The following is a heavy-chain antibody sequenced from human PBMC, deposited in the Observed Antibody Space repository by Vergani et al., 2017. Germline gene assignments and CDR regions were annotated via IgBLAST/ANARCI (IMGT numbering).Heavy chain of an antibody. V-gene: IGHV4-34*01. CDR3: ARNFNYYGSGSSYGEIDY. CDR2: INHSGST. D-gene: IGHD3-10*01. CDR1: GGSFSGYY. J-gene: IGHJ4*02. Sequence: QVQLQQWGAGLLKPSETLSLTCAVYGGSFSGYYWSWIRQPPGKGLEWIGEINHSGSTNYNPSLKSRVTISVDTSKNQFSLKLSSVTAADTAVYYCARNFNYYGSGSSYGEIDYWGQGTLVTVSS.